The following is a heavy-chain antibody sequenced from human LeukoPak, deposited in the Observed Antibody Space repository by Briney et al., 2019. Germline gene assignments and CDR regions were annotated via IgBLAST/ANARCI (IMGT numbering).Heavy chain of an antibody. CDR3: AKAETMTQRGYFDY. CDR2: VSYDGSNK. D-gene: IGHD1-1*01. CDR1: GFIFSNYG. Sequence: RGSLRLSCAASGFIFSNYGMHWVRQAPGKGLEWVAVVSYDGSNKYYADSVKGRFTISRDNSKNTLSLQMSSLRAEDTAVYYCAKAETMTQRGYFDYWGQGTLVTVSS. J-gene: IGHJ4*02. V-gene: IGHV3-30*18.